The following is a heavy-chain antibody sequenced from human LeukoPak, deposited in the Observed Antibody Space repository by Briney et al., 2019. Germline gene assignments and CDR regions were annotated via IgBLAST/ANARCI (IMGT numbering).Heavy chain of an antibody. V-gene: IGHV3-30*18. J-gene: IGHJ4*02. Sequence: GMSLRLSCAASGVTLSPYGMHWVRQAPGKGLEWVVVISYEGGTQHYADSVKGRFTISRDNSKNTLFLQMNSLRAEDTAVYYCAKDREGLSSGYDLEYFDYWGQGTLVTVSS. CDR2: ISYEGGTQ. CDR1: GVTLSPYG. CDR3: AKDREGLSSGYDLEYFDY. D-gene: IGHD5-12*01.